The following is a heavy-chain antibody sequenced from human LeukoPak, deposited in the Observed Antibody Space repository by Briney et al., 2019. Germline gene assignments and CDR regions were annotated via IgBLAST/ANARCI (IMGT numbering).Heavy chain of an antibody. CDR2: INPNTGAT. D-gene: IGHD3-22*01. V-gene: IGHV1-2*02. Sequence: ASVKVSCKPFGYPFTTYSVHWVRQAPGQGLTWMGCINPNTGATNYAQKFQGRVTMTRDTSISTAYMELSRLRSDDTAVYYCASKSGMYYDSSGYPFDPWGQGTLVTVSS. J-gene: IGHJ5*02. CDR1: GYPFTTYS. CDR3: ASKSGMYYDSSGYPFDP.